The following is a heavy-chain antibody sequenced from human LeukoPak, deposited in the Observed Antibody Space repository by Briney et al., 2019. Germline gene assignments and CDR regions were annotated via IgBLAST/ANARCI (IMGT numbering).Heavy chain of an antibody. V-gene: IGHV1-2*06. D-gene: IGHD3-22*01. Sequence: GASVKVSCKASGYTFTGYYMHWVRQAPGQGLEWMGRINPNSGGTNYAQKFQGRVTMTRDTSISTAYMELSRLRSDDTAVYYCARESGSSGYYYGEFDYWGQGTLVTVSP. J-gene: IGHJ4*02. CDR2: INPNSGGT. CDR1: GYTFTGYY. CDR3: ARESGSSGYYYGEFDY.